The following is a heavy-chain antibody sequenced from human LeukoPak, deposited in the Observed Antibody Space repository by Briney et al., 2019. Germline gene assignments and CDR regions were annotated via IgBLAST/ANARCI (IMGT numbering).Heavy chain of an antibody. V-gene: IGHV1-46*01. CDR2: INPSGGST. D-gene: IGHD3-22*01. CDR3: ARDFPDYYDSSGYPRDGAFDI. Sequence: ASVKVSCKASGYTFTSYYMHWVRQAPGQGLEWMGIINPSGGSTSYAQKFQGRVTMTRDTSTSTVYMELSSLRSEDTAVYYCARDFPDYYDSSGYPRDGAFDIWGQGTMVTVSS. J-gene: IGHJ3*02. CDR1: GYTFTSYY.